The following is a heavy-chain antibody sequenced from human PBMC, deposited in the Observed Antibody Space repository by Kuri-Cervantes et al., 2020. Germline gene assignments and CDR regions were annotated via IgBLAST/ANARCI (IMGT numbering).Heavy chain of an antibody. CDR2: IYHSGST. Sequence: SETLSLTCTVSGYSISSGYYWGWIRQPPGKGLEWIGSIYHSGSTNYNPSLKSRVTISVDKSKNQFSLKLSSVTAADTAVYYCARVSATDYYGMDVWGQGTTVTVSS. CDR1: GYSISSGYY. J-gene: IGHJ6*02. CDR3: ARVSATDYYGMDV. V-gene: IGHV4-38-2*02.